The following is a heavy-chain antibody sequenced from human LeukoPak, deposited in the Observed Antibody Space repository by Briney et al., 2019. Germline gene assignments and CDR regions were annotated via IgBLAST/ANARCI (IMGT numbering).Heavy chain of an antibody. Sequence: GGSLRLACAASGFRFSSYAMSWVRQAPGKGLEWVSAISGSGVSTYYADSVRGRFTVSRDNSKNTLYLQMSSLRAEDTAVYYCAKDERNWNYNLASQTYDWGQGTLVTVSS. CDR3: AKDERNWNYNLASQTYD. CDR2: ISGSGVST. D-gene: IGHD1-7*01. CDR1: GFRFSSYA. J-gene: IGHJ4*02. V-gene: IGHV3-23*01.